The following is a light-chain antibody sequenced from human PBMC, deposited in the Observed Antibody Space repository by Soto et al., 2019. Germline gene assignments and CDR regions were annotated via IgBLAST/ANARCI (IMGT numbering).Light chain of an antibody. J-gene: IGKJ1*01. CDR2: QAS. V-gene: IGKV1-5*03. Sequence: DIQMTQSPSTLSASVGDTVTITCRASQSVGSWLAWYQQKPGKAPRLLISQASSLASGVPSGFSGSGSGTEFTLTISSLQPDDFATYYCQQYNSLWTFGQGTRVELK. CDR1: QSVGSW. CDR3: QQYNSLWT.